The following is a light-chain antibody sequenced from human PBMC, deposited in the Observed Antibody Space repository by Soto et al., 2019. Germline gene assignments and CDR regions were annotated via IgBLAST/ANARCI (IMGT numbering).Light chain of an antibody. CDR2: RNN. J-gene: IGLJ1*01. CDR1: TSNIGSNY. CDR3: ATWDDSLNGFYV. Sequence: QSVLTQPPSASGTPGQGVTISCSGSTSNIGSNYVYWYQQLPATAPKLLIYRNNQRPSGVPDRFSGSKSGTSASLAISGLRSDDEADYFCATWDDSLNGFYVFGTGTKVPS. V-gene: IGLV1-47*01.